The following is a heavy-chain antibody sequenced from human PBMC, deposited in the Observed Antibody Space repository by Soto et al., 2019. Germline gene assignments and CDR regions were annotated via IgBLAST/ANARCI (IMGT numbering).Heavy chain of an antibody. CDR1: GFSLSNYG. D-gene: IGHD5-12*01. Sequence: QVQLVESGGGVVQPGRSLRLSCAASGFSLSNYGMHWVRQAPGKGLEWVSAITYDGSSEYYADSVKGRFTISRDNSKNTVYLQMNSLRPDATAVYYCAKVDVEMATILVYYGMDVWGQGTTVTVSS. J-gene: IGHJ6*02. CDR2: ITYDGSSE. V-gene: IGHV3-30*18. CDR3: AKVDVEMATILVYYGMDV.